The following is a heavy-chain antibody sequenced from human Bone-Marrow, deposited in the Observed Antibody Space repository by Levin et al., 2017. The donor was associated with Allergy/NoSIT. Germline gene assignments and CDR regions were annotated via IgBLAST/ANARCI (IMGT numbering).Heavy chain of an antibody. J-gene: IGHJ5*02. V-gene: IGHV3-48*01. Sequence: GGSLRLSWVGSGFTVRDYHLNWVRQAPGKGLEWLAYNSDSTTTKYYAHSVEGRFTISRDNAKDSVYLQLNSLRVEDTAVYYGAGFDAIRPGIIDLWGQGALVTVSS. D-gene: IGHD3-10*01. CDR1: GFTVRDYH. CDR2: NSDSTTTK. CDR3: AGFDAIRPGIIDL.